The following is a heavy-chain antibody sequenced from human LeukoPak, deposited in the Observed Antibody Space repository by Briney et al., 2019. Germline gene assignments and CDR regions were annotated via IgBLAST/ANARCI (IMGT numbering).Heavy chain of an antibody. CDR1: GGSMRSYY. J-gene: IGHJ4*02. CDR2: IYYSGTT. CDR3: ARDEGGQLNYFDY. Sequence: PSETLSLTCTVSGGSMRSYYWNWLRQPPGKGLEWIGYIYYSGTTNYNPSLKSRVTISVDTSKNQFSLKLGSVTTADTAVYYCARDEGGQLNYFDYWGQGTLVTVSS. V-gene: IGHV4-59*01. D-gene: IGHD2-2*01.